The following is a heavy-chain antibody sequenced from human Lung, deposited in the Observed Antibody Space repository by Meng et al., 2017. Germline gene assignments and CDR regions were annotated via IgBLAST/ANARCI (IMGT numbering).Heavy chain of an antibody. CDR1: GGSFSDYY. CDR3: ARGPTTMAHDFDY. D-gene: IGHD4-11*01. Sequence: QVPLHQWGAGLLNPSETLSLTCVVSGGSFSDYYWSWIRQPPGKGLEWIGEINHSGSTNYNPSLESRATISVDTSQNNLSLKLSSVTAADSAVYYCARGPTTMAHDFDYWGQGTLVTVSS. V-gene: IGHV4-34*01. CDR2: INHSGST. J-gene: IGHJ4*02.